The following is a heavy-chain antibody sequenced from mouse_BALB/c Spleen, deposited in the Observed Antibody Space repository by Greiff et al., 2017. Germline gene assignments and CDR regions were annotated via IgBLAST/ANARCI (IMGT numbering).Heavy chain of an antibody. J-gene: IGHJ4*01. V-gene: IGHV5-6-3*01. D-gene: IGHD2-4*01. CDR1: GFTFSSYG. CDR2: INSNGGST. Sequence: EVKLQESGGGLVQPGGSLKLSCAASGFTFSSYGMSWVRQTPDKRLELVATINSNGGSTYYPDSVKGRFTISRDNAKNTLYLQMSSLKSEDTAMYYCARGYYYDYDEDYAMDYWGQGTSVTVSS. CDR3: ARGYYYDYDEDYAMDY.